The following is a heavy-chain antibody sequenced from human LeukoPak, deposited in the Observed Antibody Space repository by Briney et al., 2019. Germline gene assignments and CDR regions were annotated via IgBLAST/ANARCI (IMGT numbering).Heavy chain of an antibody. CDR3: ARDSGPFDY. V-gene: IGHV1-3*04. J-gene: IGHJ4*02. D-gene: IGHD2-15*01. CDR2: INTATTET. Sequence: ASVKVSCKTSGYSFTNYLIHWMRQAPGQSLQWMGWINTATTETKYSQNFQGRVTISRDTSATTADMELSSLRSEDTAVYFCARDSGPFDYWGQGTQDTVSS. CDR1: GYSFTNYL.